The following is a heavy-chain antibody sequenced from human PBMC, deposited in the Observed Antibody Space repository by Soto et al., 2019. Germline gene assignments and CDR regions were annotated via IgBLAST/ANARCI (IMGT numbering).Heavy chain of an antibody. CDR2: INEDGSTI. CDR1: GFTFSTYW. D-gene: IGHD3-16*01. CDR3: TRDMGGRGGY. Sequence: EVQLVESGGGLVQPGGSLRLSCAASGFTFSTYWMHWVRQAPGKGLVWVSRINEDGSTINYADSVKGRFTISRDNAKNTLYWEVNSRRAEDRVVYYCTRDMGGRGGYWGQGTLVTVSS. J-gene: IGHJ4*02. V-gene: IGHV3-74*01.